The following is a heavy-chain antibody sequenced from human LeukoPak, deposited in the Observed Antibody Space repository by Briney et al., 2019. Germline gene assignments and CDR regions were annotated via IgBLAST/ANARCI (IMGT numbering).Heavy chain of an antibody. CDR1: GYTFTSYG. CDR3: AREFRAIAAAGVDY. Sequence: ASVKVSCKASGYTFTSYGISWVRQAPGQGLEWMGIINPSGGSTSYAQKFQGRVTMTRDMSTSTVYMELSSLRSEDTAVYYCAREFRAIAAAGVDYWGQGTLVTVSS. CDR2: INPSGGST. D-gene: IGHD6-13*01. J-gene: IGHJ4*02. V-gene: IGHV1-46*01.